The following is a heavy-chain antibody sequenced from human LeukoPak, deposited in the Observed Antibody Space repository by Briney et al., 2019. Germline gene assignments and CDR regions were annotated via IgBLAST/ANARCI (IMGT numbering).Heavy chain of an antibody. D-gene: IGHD1-14*01. Sequence: GESLMISCKGSGYRFSSYWIGWVRQMPGKGLEWMGIIYPGDSDTRYSPSFQGQITISADKSITTAYLQWSSLEASDTAMYYCARQRTSENWFDSWGQGTPVTVSS. J-gene: IGHJ5*01. V-gene: IGHV5-51*01. CDR2: IYPGDSDT. CDR3: ARQRTSENWFDS. CDR1: GYRFSSYW.